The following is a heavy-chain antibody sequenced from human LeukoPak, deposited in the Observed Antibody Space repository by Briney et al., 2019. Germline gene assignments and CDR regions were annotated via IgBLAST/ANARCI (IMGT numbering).Heavy chain of an antibody. CDR3: ARDVAPSVRGVLRY. V-gene: IGHV3-30-3*01. D-gene: IGHD3-10*01. CDR1: GFTFSSYA. CDR2: ISYDGSNK. Sequence: PGRSLRLSCAASGFTFSSYAMHWVRQAPGKGLEWVAVISYDGSNKYYADSVKGRFTISRDNSKNTLYLQMNSLRAEDTAVYYCARDVAPSVRGVLRYWGQGTLVTVSS. J-gene: IGHJ4*02.